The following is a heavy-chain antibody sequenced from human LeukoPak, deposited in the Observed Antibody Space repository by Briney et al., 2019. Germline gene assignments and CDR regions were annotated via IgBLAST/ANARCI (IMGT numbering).Heavy chain of an antibody. CDR3: ARDKTLYIDY. D-gene: IGHD3-10*01. CDR1: GFTFSSYS. Sequence: PGGSLRLSCAASGFTFSSYSMDWVRQAPGKGLEWVSSISSSSSYIYYADSVKGRFTISRDNAKNSLYLQMNSLRAEDTAVYYCARDKTLYIDYWGQGTLVTVSS. J-gene: IGHJ4*02. CDR2: ISSSSSYI. V-gene: IGHV3-21*01.